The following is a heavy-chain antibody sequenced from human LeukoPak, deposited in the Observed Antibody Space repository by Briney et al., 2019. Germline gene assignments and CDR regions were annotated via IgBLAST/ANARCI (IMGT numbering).Heavy chain of an antibody. CDR1: GLTFSIYA. CDR3: AKGAGRYGSGSSDY. CDR2: ISGRGGST. Sequence: GGSLRLSCAASGLTFSIYAMSWVRHAPGEGLEWVSAISGRGGSTYYADSVKGRFTISRDNSKNTLYLQINSLRPGHTPVYYCAKGAGRYGSGSSDYWGQGTLVTVSS. D-gene: IGHD3-10*01. J-gene: IGHJ4*02. V-gene: IGHV3-23*01.